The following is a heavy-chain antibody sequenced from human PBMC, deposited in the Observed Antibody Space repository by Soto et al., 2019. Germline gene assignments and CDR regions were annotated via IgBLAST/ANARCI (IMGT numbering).Heavy chain of an antibody. D-gene: IGHD2-15*01. CDR1: GFTFSSYG. CDR2: IWYDGSNK. CDR3: ARDPLRYCSGGSCPYYFDY. J-gene: IGHJ4*02. V-gene: IGHV3-33*01. Sequence: QVQLVESGGGVVQPGRSLRLSCAASGFTFSSYGMHWVRQAPGKGLEWVAVIWYDGSNKYYADSVKGRFTISRDNSKNTLYLQMNSRRAEDTAVYYCARDPLRYCSGGSCPYYFDYWGQGTLVTVSS.